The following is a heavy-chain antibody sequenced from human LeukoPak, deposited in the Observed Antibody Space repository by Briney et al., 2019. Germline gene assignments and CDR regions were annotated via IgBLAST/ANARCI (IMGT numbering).Heavy chain of an antibody. V-gene: IGHV3-23*01. D-gene: IGHD3-10*01. J-gene: IGHJ4*02. CDR1: GFTFSSYA. CDR3: AKSFMVRGAFNY. CDR2: ISGSGGST. Sequence: GSLRLSFAASGFTFSSYAMSWVRQAPGKGLEWVSAISGSGGSTYYADSVEGRFTISRDNSKNTLYLQMNSLRAEDTAVYYCAKSFMVRGAFNYWGQGTLVTVSS.